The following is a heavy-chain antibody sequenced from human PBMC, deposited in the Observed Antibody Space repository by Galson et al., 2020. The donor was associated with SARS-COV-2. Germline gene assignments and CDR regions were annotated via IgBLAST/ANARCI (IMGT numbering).Heavy chain of an antibody. J-gene: IGHJ4*02. V-gene: IGHV3-30*17. D-gene: IGHD3-10*02. CDR3: ARDMLGEKLEPDY. CDR2: ISFDGKNE. CDR1: GFTFPLHP. Sequence: GGSLRLSCTTSGFTFPLHPMHWVRQAPGKGLEWVAVISFDGKNEYYADSVKGRFTISRDNPKETLYLQMNSLRVEDTALYYCARDMLGEKLEPDYWGRGTQVTVCS.